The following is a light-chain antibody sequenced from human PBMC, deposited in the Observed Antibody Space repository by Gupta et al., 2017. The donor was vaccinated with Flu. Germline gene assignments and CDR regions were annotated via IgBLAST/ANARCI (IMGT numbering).Light chain of an antibody. CDR1: EGIGSN. Sequence: ETVLTQSPEFQSVTPRETVTITCQASEGIGSNLHWFQQKPHQSPKLLIKYASQSCPGVPSRFSGSGSGTDYTLTIHGLEAEDAATYYCQHTNSLRKSFGQGTKLEI. CDR2: YAS. J-gene: IGKJ2*03. CDR3: QHTNSLRKS. V-gene: IGKV6-21*01.